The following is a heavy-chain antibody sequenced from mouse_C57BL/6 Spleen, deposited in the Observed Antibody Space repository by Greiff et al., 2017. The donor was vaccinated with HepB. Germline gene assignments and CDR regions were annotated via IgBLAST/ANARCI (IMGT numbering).Heavy chain of an antibody. CDR1: GYTFTDYY. CDR2: INPNNGGT. J-gene: IGHJ2*01. V-gene: IGHV1-26*01. CDR3: AKSAYGYFDY. Sequence: EVQLQQSGPELVKPGASVKISCKASGYTFTDYYMNWVKQSHGKSLEWIGDINPNNGGTSYNQKFKGKATLTVDESSSTAYMELRSLTSEDAAVYYCAKSAYGYFDYWGQGTTRTVSS. D-gene: IGHD2-10*02.